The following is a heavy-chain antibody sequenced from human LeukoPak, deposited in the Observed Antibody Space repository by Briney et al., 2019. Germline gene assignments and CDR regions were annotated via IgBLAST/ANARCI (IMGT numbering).Heavy chain of an antibody. Sequence: SETLSLTCTVSGGSISSYYWSWIRQPAGKGLEWIGRIYTIGSTNYNPSLKSRVTMSVDTSKNQFSLKLSSVTAADTAVYYCAREIGLLWFGESPHYMDVWGKGTTVTISS. J-gene: IGHJ6*03. CDR3: AREIGLLWFGESPHYMDV. V-gene: IGHV4-4*07. D-gene: IGHD3-10*01. CDR2: IYTIGST. CDR1: GGSISSYY.